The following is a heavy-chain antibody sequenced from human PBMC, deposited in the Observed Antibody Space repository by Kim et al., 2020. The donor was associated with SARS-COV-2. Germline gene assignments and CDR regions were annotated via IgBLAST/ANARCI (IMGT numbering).Heavy chain of an antibody. D-gene: IGHD2-15*01. V-gene: IGHV3-30*06. Sequence: SVKGRFPTTRENSKNTLYLQRNSLRAEDTAVYYCARDGRIVVAVTEFDYWGQGTLVTVSS. CDR3: ARDGRIVVAVTEFDY. J-gene: IGHJ4*02.